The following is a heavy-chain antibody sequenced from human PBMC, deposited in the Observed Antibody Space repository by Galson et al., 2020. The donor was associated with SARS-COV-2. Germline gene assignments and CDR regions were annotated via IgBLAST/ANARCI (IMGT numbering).Heavy chain of an antibody. Sequence: SQTLSLTCTVSGDSISSGSNYWSWIRQPPGKGLEWIGRINTRGSTNYNPSLKSRVTISVDTSKNQFSLKLSAVTAADTAVYYCAREAGSPYYYYYYGMDVWGQGTTVTVSS. J-gene: IGHJ6*02. CDR2: INTRGST. D-gene: IGHD3-10*01. CDR1: GDSISSGSNY. V-gene: IGHV4-61*02. CDR3: AREAGSPYYYYYYGMDV.